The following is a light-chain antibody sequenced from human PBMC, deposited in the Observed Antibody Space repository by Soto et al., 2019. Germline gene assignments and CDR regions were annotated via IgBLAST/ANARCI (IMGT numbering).Light chain of an antibody. Sequence: DIQMTQSPSTLSGSVGDRVTITCRASQTISSWLAWYQQKPGKAPKLLIFAASTLQSGVPPRFIGSGSGTDFTLTISNLQPEDFATYYCQQGTALMYTFGQGTKLEIK. CDR2: AAS. J-gene: IGKJ2*01. CDR1: QTISSW. CDR3: QQGTALMYT. V-gene: IGKV1-5*01.